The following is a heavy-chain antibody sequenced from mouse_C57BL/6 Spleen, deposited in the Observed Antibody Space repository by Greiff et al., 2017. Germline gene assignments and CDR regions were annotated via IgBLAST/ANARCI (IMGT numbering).Heavy chain of an antibody. CDR1: GYAFSSYW. CDR2: IYPGDGET. D-gene: IGHD4-1*01. Sequence: VQLQQSGPELVKPGASVKISCKASGYAFSSYWMHWVKQRPGKGLEWIGRIYPGDGETNYNGKFKGKATLTADKSSSTAYMQRSSRTSEDATVYFCARGTGSFMDYWGQGTTVTVSS. V-gene: IGHV1-82*01. J-gene: IGHJ4*01. CDR3: ARGTGSFMDY.